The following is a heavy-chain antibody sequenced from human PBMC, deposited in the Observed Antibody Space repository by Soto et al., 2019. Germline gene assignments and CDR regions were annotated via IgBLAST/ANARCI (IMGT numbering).Heavy chain of an antibody. V-gene: IGHV1-18*04. J-gene: IGHJ5*02. D-gene: IGHD2-2*01. CDR3: ASMGTGYCSGTSCYGVNWFDP. Sequence: QVQLVQSGAEVKKPGASVKVSCKASGYTFTSYGISWVRQAPGQGLEWMGWISAYNGNTNYAQKLQGRGTMTTDTSASTDYMELRSLRSDDTAVYYCASMGTGYCSGTSCYGVNWFDPWGQGTLVTVSS. CDR2: ISAYNGNT. CDR1: GYTFTSYG.